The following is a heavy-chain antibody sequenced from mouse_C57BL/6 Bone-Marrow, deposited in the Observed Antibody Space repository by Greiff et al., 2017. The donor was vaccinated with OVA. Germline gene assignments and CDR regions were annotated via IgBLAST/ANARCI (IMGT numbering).Heavy chain of an antibody. CDR2: IYPGDGDT. D-gene: IGHD1-1*01. V-gene: IGHV1-80*01. CDR3: ARYYYGAWFAY. Sequence: VKLMESGAELVKPGASVKISCKASGYAFSSYWMNWVKQRPGKGLEWIGQIYPGDGDTNYNGKFKGKATLTADKSSSTAYMQLSSLTSEDSAVYFCARYYYGAWFAYWGQGTLVTVSA. CDR1: GYAFSSYW. J-gene: IGHJ3*01.